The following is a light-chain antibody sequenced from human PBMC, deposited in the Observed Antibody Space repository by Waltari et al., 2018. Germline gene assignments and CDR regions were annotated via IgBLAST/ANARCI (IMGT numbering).Light chain of an antibody. CDR1: SSDVGGYNY. V-gene: IGLV2-14*03. Sequence: QSALTQPASVSGSPGQSITISCTGTSSDVGGYNYVSWSQQHPGKAPKLMIYDVTSRPAGVSNRFAGSKSGNTASLTISGLQAEDEADYYCSSYTSTSTVIFGGGTKLTVL. CDR2: DVT. J-gene: IGLJ2*01. CDR3: SSYTSTSTVI.